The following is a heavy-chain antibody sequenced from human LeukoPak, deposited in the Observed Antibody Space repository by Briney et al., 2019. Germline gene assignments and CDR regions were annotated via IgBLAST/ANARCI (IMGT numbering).Heavy chain of an antibody. CDR3: AKDSSCDT. J-gene: IGHJ5*02. CDR1: GFTFSSYA. D-gene: IGHD6-6*01. V-gene: IGHV3-23*01. CDR2: ISVTGRKT. Sequence: GGSLRLSCAASGFTFSSYAMTWVRQAPGKGLEWGSAISVTGRKTHYADSVRGGFTISRDPSKNTLFLQMHSLTADDTAVYYWAKDSSCDTWGQGTLVTVSP.